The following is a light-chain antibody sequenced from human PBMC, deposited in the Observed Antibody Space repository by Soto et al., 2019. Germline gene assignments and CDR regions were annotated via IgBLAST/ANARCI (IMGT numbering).Light chain of an antibody. V-gene: IGKV3-20*01. J-gene: IGKJ3*01. CDR2: GAY. Sequence: EIVLTQSPGTLSLSPGERATLSCRASQSVSSSSLAWYQQQPGQAPRLLIYGAYNRATGIPDRFSGSGSGTDFTLTISRLEDEEFAVYYCQQYGSSFTFGPGTKVDVK. CDR1: QSVSSSS. CDR3: QQYGSSFT.